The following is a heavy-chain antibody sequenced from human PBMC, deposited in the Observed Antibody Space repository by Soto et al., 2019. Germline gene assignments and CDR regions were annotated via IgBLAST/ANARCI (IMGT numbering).Heavy chain of an antibody. CDR2: IYYSGST. Sequence: SETLSLTCTVSGGSISSGDYYWSWIRQPPGKGLEWIGYIYYSGSTYYNPSLKSRVTISVDTSKNQFSLKLSSVTAADTAVYYCARSSEESYGSDYWGQGTLVTVSS. D-gene: IGHD5-18*01. CDR1: GGSISSGDYY. J-gene: IGHJ4*02. V-gene: IGHV4-30-4*01. CDR3: ARSSEESYGSDY.